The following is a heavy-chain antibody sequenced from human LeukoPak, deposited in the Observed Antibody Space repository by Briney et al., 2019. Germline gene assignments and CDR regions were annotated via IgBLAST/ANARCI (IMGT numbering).Heavy chain of an antibody. J-gene: IGHJ5*02. CDR2: ISGSGGST. D-gene: IGHD3-3*01. CDR3: AKDQLRFLEWLSYTLSNWSDP. Sequence: PGGSLRLSCAASGFTFSSYATSWVRQAPGKGLEWVSAISGSGGSTYYADSVKGRFTISRDNSKNTLYLQMNSLRAEDTAVYYCAKDQLRFLEWLSYTLSNWSDPWGQGTLVTVSS. CDR1: GFTFSSYA. V-gene: IGHV3-23*01.